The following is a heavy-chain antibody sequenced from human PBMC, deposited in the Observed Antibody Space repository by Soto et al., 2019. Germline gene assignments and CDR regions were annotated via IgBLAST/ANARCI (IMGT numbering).Heavy chain of an antibody. CDR2: ISAYNGDT. J-gene: IGHJ6*02. CDR1: GYSFNSYG. Sequence: ASVKVSCKASGYSFNSYGISWVRQAPGQGLEWMGWISAYNGDTNYGQKVQGRVTLTTDTSTSTAYMELRSLTSDDTAVYYCARTRRATRPYYEMDFWGQGTAVTVSS. V-gene: IGHV1-18*01. D-gene: IGHD6-6*01. CDR3: ARTRRATRPYYEMDF.